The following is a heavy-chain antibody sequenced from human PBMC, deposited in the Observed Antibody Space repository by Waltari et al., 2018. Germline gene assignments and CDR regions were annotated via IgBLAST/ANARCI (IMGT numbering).Heavy chain of an antibody. V-gene: IGHV1-69*13. CDR2: IIPIFGTA. CDR1: GGTFSSYA. Sequence: QVQLVQSGAEVKKPGSSVKVSCKASGGTFSSYAISWVRQAPGQGPEWMGGIIPIFGTANYAQKFQGRVTITADESTSTAYMELSSLRSEDTAVYYCARGDGGGENYYYGMDVWGQGTTVTVSS. J-gene: IGHJ6*02. D-gene: IGHD3-16*01. CDR3: ARGDGGGENYYYGMDV.